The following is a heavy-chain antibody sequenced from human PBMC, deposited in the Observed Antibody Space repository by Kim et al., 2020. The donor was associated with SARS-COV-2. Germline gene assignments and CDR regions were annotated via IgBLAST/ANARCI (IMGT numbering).Heavy chain of an antibody. D-gene: IGHD2-21*01. J-gene: IGHJ4*02. CDR2: ISGKNDT. CDR3: TRALPHYYSTTGSSTYYFNY. CDR1: GYAFTTYG. V-gene: IGHV1-18*04. Sequence: ASVKVPCKASGYAFTTYGISWVRQAPGQGLEWMGWISGKNDTKYAHNFQGRVTMTSDTSTATAYVELRSLRTDDTAVYYCTRALPHYYSTTGSSTYYFNYWSRGTLVTVSS.